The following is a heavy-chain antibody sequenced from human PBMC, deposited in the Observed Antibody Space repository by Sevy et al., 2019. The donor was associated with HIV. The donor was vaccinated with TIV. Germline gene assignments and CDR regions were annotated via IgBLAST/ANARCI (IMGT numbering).Heavy chain of an antibody. CDR3: AREHGDYPTFDY. CDR1: GDSISSNY. CDR2: IYYSGST. D-gene: IGHD4-17*01. Sequence: SETLSLTCTVSGDSISSNYWNWIRQPPGKGLEWIGYIYYSGSTNYNPSLKSRVTISVDTSKNQFSLKLSSVTAADTAVYYCAREHGDYPTFDYWGQGTLVTVSS. J-gene: IGHJ4*02. V-gene: IGHV4-59*01.